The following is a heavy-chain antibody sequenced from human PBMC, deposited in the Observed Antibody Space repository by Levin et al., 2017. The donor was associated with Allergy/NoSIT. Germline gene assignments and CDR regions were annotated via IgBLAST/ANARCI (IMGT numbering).Heavy chain of an antibody. D-gene: IGHD2-8*01. Sequence: GGSLRLSCTAAGFPFSSYAMHWVRQAPGKGLEWVAVISYDGSNKYYAHSVKGRFTISRDNSKDTLCLQMNGLRAEDTAVYYCARDLSMHPSYYFDYWGQGTLVTVSS. CDR1: GFPFSSYA. J-gene: IGHJ4*02. V-gene: IGHV3-30-3*01. CDR2: ISYDGSNK. CDR3: ARDLSMHPSYYFDY.